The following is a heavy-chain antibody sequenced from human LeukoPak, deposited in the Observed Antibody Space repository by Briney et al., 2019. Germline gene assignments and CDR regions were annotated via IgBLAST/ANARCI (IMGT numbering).Heavy chain of an antibody. Sequence: GGSLILSCAASGFTFSNYWMSWVRQAPVKGLEWVANIKEDGSAIYYMDSVKGRFTISRDNAKNSVYLQMNSLRGEDTAGYYCARDFWGSGDYWGQGALVTVSS. CDR2: IKEDGSAI. J-gene: IGHJ4*02. CDR3: ARDFWGSGDY. V-gene: IGHV3-7*01. D-gene: IGHD7-27*01. CDR1: GFTFSNYW.